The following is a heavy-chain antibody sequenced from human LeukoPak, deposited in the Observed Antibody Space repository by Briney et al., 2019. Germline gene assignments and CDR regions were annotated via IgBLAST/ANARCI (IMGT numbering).Heavy chain of an antibody. CDR1: GGTFSSYA. D-gene: IGHD5-18*01. CDR2: IIPILGIA. CDR3: ARDQGYRYGYGDFDY. J-gene: IGHJ4*02. Sequence: ASVKVSCKASGGTFSSYAISWVRQAPGQGLEWMGRIIPILGIANYAQKFQGRVTITADESTSTAYMELSSLRSEDTAVYYCARDQGYRYGYGDFDYWGQGTLVTVSS. V-gene: IGHV1-69*04.